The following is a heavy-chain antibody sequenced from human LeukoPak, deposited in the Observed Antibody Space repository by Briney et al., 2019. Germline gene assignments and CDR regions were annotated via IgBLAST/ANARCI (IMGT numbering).Heavy chain of an antibody. CDR1: GFTFSSYG. CDR3: ARASGSSGWYYFDY. Sequence: GSLRLSCAASGFTFSSYGMHWVRQAPGKGLEGVAVIWYDGSNKYYADSVKGRFTISRDNPKNTLYLQMNSLRAEDTAVYYCARASGSSGWYYFDYWGQGTLVTVSS. J-gene: IGHJ4*02. CDR2: IWYDGSNK. V-gene: IGHV3-33*01. D-gene: IGHD6-19*01.